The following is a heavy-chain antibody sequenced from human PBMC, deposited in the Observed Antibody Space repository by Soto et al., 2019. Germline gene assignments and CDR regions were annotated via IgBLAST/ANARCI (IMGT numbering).Heavy chain of an antibody. J-gene: IGHJ6*02. Sequence: EVQVVESGGGLVQPGGSLRLSCAASGFSFSNYWMHWVRQVSGKGLVWVSQINGDGSRTYYADSMKGRFTISRDNAKNTLYLQMNRLRPEDTAVYSCTRGGPLYPLDVWGQGTTVPVS. V-gene: IGHV3-74*01. CDR2: INGDGSRT. D-gene: IGHD3-10*01. CDR1: GFSFSNYW. CDR3: TRGGPLYPLDV.